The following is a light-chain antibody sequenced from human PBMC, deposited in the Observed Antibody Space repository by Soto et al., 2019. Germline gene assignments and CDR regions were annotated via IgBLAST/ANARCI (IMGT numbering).Light chain of an antibody. J-gene: IGLJ1*01. V-gene: IGLV1-40*01. CDR2: GNS. CDR1: SSNIGAGYD. CDR3: QSYDSSLSVNYV. Sequence: QSVLTQPPSVSGAPGQRATISCTGSSSNIGAGYDVHWYQQLPGTAPKLLIYGNSNRPSGVPDRFSGSKSGTSASLAITGLQAEDEADYYCQSYDSSLSVNYVFGTGTKLTVL.